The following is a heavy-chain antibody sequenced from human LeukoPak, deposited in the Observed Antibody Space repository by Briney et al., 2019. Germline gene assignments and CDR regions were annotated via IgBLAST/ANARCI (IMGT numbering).Heavy chain of an antibody. V-gene: IGHV3-9*01. CDR1: GFTFDDYA. Sequence: PGGSLRLSCAASGFTFDDYAMHWVRQAPGKGLEWVSGISWNSGSIGYADSVKGRFTISRDNAKNSLYLQMNSLRAEDTAVYYCARQGRGSMGATQYWGQGTLVTVSS. CDR2: ISWNSGSI. CDR3: ARQGRGSMGATQY. D-gene: IGHD1-26*01. J-gene: IGHJ4*02.